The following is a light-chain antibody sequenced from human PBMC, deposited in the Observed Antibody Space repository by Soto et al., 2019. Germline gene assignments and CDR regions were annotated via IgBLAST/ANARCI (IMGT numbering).Light chain of an antibody. CDR1: QSVLYDATNKNY. V-gene: IGKV4-1*01. J-gene: IGKJ4*01. CDR3: QQYDDTPLT. CDR2: WSS. Sequence: DIVMTQSPDSLTASLGERATINCKSSQSVLYDATNKNYLAWYQLKPRQPPKLLISWSSTRESGVPDRFSGSGSGPDFTLTISSLQAEDVAIYYCQQYDDTPLTFGGGTKVEIK.